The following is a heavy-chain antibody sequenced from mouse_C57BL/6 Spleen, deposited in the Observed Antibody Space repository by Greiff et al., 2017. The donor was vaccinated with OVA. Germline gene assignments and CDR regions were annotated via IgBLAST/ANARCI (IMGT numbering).Heavy chain of an antibody. Sequence: VKLVESGPELVKPGASVKISCKASGYAFSSSWMNWVKQRPGKGLEWIGRIYPGDGDTNYNGKFKGKATLTADKSSSTAYMQLSSLTSEDSAVYFCARLGTDYYAMDYWGQGTSVTVSS. CDR1: GYAFSSSW. D-gene: IGHD4-1*01. V-gene: IGHV1-82*01. CDR3: ARLGTDYYAMDY. CDR2: IYPGDGDT. J-gene: IGHJ4*01.